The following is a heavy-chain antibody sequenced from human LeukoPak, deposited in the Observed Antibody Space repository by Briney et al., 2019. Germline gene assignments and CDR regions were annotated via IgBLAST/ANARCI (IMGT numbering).Heavy chain of an antibody. CDR3: AKAMGVSGGDLADY. CDR2: INPNSGGT. CDR1: GYTFTGYY. Sequence: ASVTVSCTASGYTFTGYYMHWVRQAPGQGLEWMGWINPNSGGTNYAQKFQGRVTMTRDTSISTAYMELSRLRSDDTAVYYCAKAMGVSGGDLADYWGQGTLVTVSS. D-gene: IGHD1-26*01. V-gene: IGHV1-2*02. J-gene: IGHJ4*02.